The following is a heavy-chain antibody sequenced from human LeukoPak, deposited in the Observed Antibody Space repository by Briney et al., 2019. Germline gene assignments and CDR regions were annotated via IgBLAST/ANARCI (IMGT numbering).Heavy chain of an antibody. J-gene: IGHJ4*02. Sequence: SETLSFTCTVSGGSISSYYWSWIRQPPGKGLEWIGYIYTSGSTNYNPSLKSRVTISVDTSKNQFSLKLSSVTAADTAVYYCATTTVTFPRGWLWYDYWGQGTLVTVSS. CDR2: IYTSGST. CDR3: ATTTVTFPRGWLWYDY. V-gene: IGHV4-4*09. D-gene: IGHD4-11*01. CDR1: GGSISSYY.